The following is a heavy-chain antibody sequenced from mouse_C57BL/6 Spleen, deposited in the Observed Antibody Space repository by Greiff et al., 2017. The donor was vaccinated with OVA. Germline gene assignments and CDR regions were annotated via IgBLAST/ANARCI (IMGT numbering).Heavy chain of an antibody. V-gene: IGHV1-77*01. Sequence: VKVVESGAELVKPGASVKISCKASGYTFTDYYINWVKQRPGQGLEWIGKIGPGSGSTYYNEKFKGKATLTADKSSSTAYMQLSSLTSEDSAVYFCARSTNWDNWYFDVWGTGTTVTVSS. D-gene: IGHD4-1*01. CDR3: ARSTNWDNWYFDV. J-gene: IGHJ1*03. CDR1: GYTFTDYY. CDR2: IGPGSGST.